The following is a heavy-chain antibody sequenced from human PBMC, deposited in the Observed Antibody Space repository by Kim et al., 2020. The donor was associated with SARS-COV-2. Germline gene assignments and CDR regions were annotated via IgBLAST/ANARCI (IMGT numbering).Heavy chain of an antibody. Sequence: ADAVKGRFTIARDDSKNTMYLQMNRLRAEDTSVYECASYSYDSSGYYNGWGQGTLVTVSS. CDR3: ASYSYDSSGYYNG. V-gene: IGHV3-23*01. J-gene: IGHJ4*02. D-gene: IGHD3-22*01.